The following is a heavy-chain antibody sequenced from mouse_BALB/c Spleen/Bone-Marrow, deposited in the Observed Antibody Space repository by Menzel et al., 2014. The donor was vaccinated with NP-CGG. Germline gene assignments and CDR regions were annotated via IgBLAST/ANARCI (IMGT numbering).Heavy chain of an antibody. Sequence: VQLQQSGAELVRPGALVKLSCKASGFNIKDYYMHWVKQRPEQGLEWIGWIDPENGNTIYDPKFQGKASITADTSSNTAYLQLCSLTSEDTAVYYCAMITTYWGQGTTLTVSS. J-gene: IGHJ2*01. CDR1: GFNIKDYY. V-gene: IGHV14-1*02. D-gene: IGHD2-4*01. CDR2: IDPENGNT. CDR3: AMITTY.